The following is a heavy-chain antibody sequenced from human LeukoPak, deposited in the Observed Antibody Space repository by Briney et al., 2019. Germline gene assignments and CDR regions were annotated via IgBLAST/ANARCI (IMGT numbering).Heavy chain of an antibody. CDR1: GGSISSHY. V-gene: IGHV4-59*11. CDR3: ARGPPRKDYYYMDV. J-gene: IGHJ6*03. Sequence: PSETLSLTCTVSGGSISSHYWSWIRQPPGKGLEWIGYIYYSGSTSYNPSLKSRVTISVDTSKNQFSLKLSSVTAADTAVYYCARGPPRKDYYYMDVWGKGTTVTVSS. CDR2: IYYSGST.